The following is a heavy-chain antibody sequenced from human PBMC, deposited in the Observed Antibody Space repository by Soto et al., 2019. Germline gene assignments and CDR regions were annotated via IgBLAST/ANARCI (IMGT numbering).Heavy chain of an antibody. CDR1: GDSISSGGYY. CDR3: VSRLGYGYAMDV. V-gene: IGHV4-39*01. J-gene: IGHJ6*02. D-gene: IGHD5-12*01. Sequence: QLQLQESGPGLVKPSETLSLTCTVSGDSISSGGYYWGWIRQPPGKGLEWIGSIYYSGNTFYNPSLKRRVIISRDTSRNQFSLRVSSVTAADTAVYYCVSRLGYGYAMDVWGQGTTVTVSS. CDR2: IYYSGNT.